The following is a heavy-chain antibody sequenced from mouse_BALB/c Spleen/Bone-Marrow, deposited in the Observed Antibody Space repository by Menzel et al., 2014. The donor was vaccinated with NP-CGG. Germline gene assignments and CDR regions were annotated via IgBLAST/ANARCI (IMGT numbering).Heavy chain of an antibody. CDR2: IDPSDSET. J-gene: IGHJ3*01. V-gene: IGHV1S127*01. D-gene: IGHD2-1*01. Sequence: QVQLQQSGPQLVRPGASVKISCKASGYSFTSYWMHWVKQRPGQGLEWIGMIDPSDSETRLNQKFKDKATLTVDKSSSTAYMQLSSPTSEDSAVYYCASPSDGNPFAYWGRGTLVTVSA. CDR3: ASPSDGNPFAY. CDR1: GYSFTSYW.